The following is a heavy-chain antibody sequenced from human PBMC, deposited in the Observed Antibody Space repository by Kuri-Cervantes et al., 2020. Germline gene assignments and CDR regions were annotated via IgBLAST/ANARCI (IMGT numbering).Heavy chain of an antibody. CDR3: ASSGSYYPFDY. CDR2: ISGSGGST. CDR1: GFTFSSYA. J-gene: IGHJ4*02. V-gene: IGHV3-23*01. D-gene: IGHD1-26*01. Sequence: LSLTCAASGFTFSSYAMSWVRQAPGKGLEWVSAISGSGGSTYYADSVKGRFTISRDNSKNTLYLQMNSLRAEDTAVYYCASSGSYYPFDYWGQGTLDTVSS.